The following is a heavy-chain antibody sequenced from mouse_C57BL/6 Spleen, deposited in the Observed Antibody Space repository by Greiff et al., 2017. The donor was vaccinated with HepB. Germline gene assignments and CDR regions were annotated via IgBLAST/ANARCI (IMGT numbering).Heavy chain of an antibody. CDR2: IYPGDGDT. CDR1: GYAFSSYW. Sequence: QVQLQQSGTVLARPGASVKISCKASGYAFSSYWMNWVKQRPGKGLEWIGQIYPGDGDTNYNGKFKGKATLTADKSSSTAYMQLSSLTSEDSAVYFCARRSDYAFFDYWGQGTTLTVSS. J-gene: IGHJ2*01. CDR3: ARRSDYAFFDY. V-gene: IGHV1-80*01. D-gene: IGHD2-4*01.